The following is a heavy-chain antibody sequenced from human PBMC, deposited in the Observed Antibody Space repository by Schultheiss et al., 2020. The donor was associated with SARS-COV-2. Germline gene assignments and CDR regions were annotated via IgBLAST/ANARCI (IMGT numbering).Heavy chain of an antibody. J-gene: IGHJ5*02. CDR2: IRSKARNYAT. D-gene: IGHD5-18*01. CDR3: TRNSTSSGWFDP. CDR1: GFSFSGSG. Sequence: GGSLRLSCVTSGFSFSGSGIYWVPQVSGKGREWVGRIRSKARNYATTYVASVKGRFIISRDESRNTSYLQMNSLKIEDTAVYYCTRNSTSSGWFDPWGQGTLVTVSS. V-gene: IGHV3-73*01.